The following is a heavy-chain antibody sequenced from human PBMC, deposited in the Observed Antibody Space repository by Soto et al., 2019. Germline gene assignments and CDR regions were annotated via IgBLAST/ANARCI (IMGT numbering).Heavy chain of an antibody. J-gene: IGHJ3*02. D-gene: IGHD2-15*01. CDR3: ARETLGYCSGGSCFNAFDI. Sequence: QVQLVQSGAEVKKPGSSVKVSCKASGGTFSSYPITWVRQAPGQGLEWMGRIIPILGIANYAQKFQGRVTITADKSTSTAYMELSSLRSEDTAVYYCARETLGYCSGGSCFNAFDIWGQGTMVTVSS. V-gene: IGHV1-69*04. CDR2: IIPILGIA. CDR1: GGTFSSYP.